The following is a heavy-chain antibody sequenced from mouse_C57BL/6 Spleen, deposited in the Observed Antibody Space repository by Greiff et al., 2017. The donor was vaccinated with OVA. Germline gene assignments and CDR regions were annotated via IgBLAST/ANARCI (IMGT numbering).Heavy chain of an antibody. J-gene: IGHJ4*01. CDR1: GFSLTSYG. D-gene: IGHD1-1*01. CDR2: IWSGGST. Sequence: VQLQQSGPGLVQPSQSLSITCTVSGFSLTSYGVHWVRQSPGKGLEWLGVIWSGGSTDYNAAFISRLSISKDNSKSQVFFKMNSLQADDTAMDYCARTHYYGSSGYAMDFWGQGTSVTVSA. CDR3: ARTHYYGSSGYAMDF. V-gene: IGHV2-2*01.